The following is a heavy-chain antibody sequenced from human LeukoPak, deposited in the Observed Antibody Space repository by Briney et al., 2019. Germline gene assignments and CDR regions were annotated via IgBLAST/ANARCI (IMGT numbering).Heavy chain of an antibody. J-gene: IGHJ2*01. CDR3: ARDRLGYCSGDSCYPDWYFDL. CDR1: GGSISSGSYY. D-gene: IGHD2-15*01. Sequence: PSETLSLTCTVSGGSISSGSYYWGWIRQPPGEGLEWIGSIYYGGNTYYNPSLKSRVTILVDTSKNQFSLKLSSVTAADTAVYYCARDRLGYCSGDSCYPDWYFDLWGRGTLVTVSS. CDR2: IYYGGNT. V-gene: IGHV4-39*07.